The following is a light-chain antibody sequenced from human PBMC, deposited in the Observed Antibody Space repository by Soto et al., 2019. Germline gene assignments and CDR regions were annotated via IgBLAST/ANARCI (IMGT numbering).Light chain of an antibody. CDR2: GAS. Sequence: EIVLTQSPGTLSLSPGERATLSCRASQSVISTYLAWYQQKPGQAPRLLIYGASSRATGIPDRFSGSGSGTYFTHTISRLEPEDFAVYYCQQYRDSLGTFGQGTKVEMK. V-gene: IGKV3-20*01. CDR3: QQYRDSLGT. CDR1: QSVISTY. J-gene: IGKJ1*01.